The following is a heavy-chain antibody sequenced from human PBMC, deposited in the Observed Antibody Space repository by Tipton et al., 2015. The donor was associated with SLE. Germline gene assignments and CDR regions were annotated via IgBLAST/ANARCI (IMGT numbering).Heavy chain of an antibody. CDR3: AKDSGDYDFGQDP. Sequence: TLSLTCTVSGGSIGSGYYFLSWIRQPAGKGLEWIGRIYVSGVTNYNPSLKSRVSISIDTSKNQFSLKLSSVTAADTAVYYCAKDSGDYDFGQDPWGRGTLVTVSS. D-gene: IGHD3-3*01. CDR1: GGSIGSGYYF. J-gene: IGHJ5*02. V-gene: IGHV4-61*02. CDR2: IYVSGVT.